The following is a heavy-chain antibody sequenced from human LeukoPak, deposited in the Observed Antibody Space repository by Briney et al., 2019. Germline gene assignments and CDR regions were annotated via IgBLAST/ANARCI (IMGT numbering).Heavy chain of an antibody. V-gene: IGHV3-23*01. CDR2: ISGSGGST. D-gene: IGHD6-13*01. Sequence: WGSLRLSCAASGFTFSSYAMSWVRQAPGKGLEWVSAISGSGGSTYYADSVKGRFTISRDNSKNTLYLQMNSLRAEDTAVYYCARIAAAGSYNWFDPWGQGTLVTVSS. CDR1: GFTFSSYA. J-gene: IGHJ5*02. CDR3: ARIAAAGSYNWFDP.